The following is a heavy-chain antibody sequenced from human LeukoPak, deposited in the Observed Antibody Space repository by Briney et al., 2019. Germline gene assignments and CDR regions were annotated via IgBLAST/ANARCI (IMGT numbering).Heavy chain of an antibody. D-gene: IGHD6-13*01. J-gene: IGHJ5*02. CDR2: IYYSGST. CDR1: GGSISSYY. Sequence: KPSETLSLTCTVSGGSISSYYWSWIRQPPGKGLEWIGYIYYSGSTNYNPSLKSRVTISVDTSKNQFSLKLSSVTAADTAVYYCARHGGSSWYNNWFDPWGQGTLVTVSS. CDR3: ARHGGSSWYNNWFDP. V-gene: IGHV4-59*08.